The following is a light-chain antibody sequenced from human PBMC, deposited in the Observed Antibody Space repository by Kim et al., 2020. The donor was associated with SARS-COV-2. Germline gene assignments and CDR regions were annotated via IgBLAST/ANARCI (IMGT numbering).Light chain of an antibody. CDR2: DVS. CDR1: SSDVGGYNY. V-gene: IGLV2-14*03. J-gene: IGLJ2*01. Sequence: QSALTQPASMSGSSGQSITISCTGSSSDVGGYNYVSWYQQQPGKAPKLLLFDVSNRPSGVSTRFSGSKSGNTASLTISGLQAEDEAFYHCNSYTTSSAYVIFGGGTQLTVL. CDR3: NSYTTSSAYVI.